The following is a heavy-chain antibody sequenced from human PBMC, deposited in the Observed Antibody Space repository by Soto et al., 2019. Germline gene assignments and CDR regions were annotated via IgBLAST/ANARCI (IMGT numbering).Heavy chain of an antibody. CDR1: GFRFTDDD. D-gene: IGHD3-10*01. CDR2: VYVANSVL. CDR3: ARRRIAEFRDAFDD. J-gene: IGHJ3*01. V-gene: IGHV5-51*07. Sequence: PGESLKISCKGSGFRFTDDDIAWVHQMPGKGLEWMGMVYVANSVLEYGPSFQGQVTISADKSITTAFLQWNSLKASGTAMYYCARRRIAEFRDAFDDWGQGRMVTVXS.